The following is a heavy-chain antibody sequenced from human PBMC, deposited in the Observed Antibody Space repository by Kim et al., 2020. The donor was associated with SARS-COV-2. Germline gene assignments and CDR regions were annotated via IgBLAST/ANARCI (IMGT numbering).Heavy chain of an antibody. CDR3: AIPYSKTVAGWHKFDY. J-gene: IGHJ4*02. V-gene: IGHV3-23*01. Sequence: SVEGRFTISRDNSKNTLYLQMNSLRAEDTAVYYCAIPYSKTVAGWHKFDYWGQGTLVTVSS. D-gene: IGHD6-19*01.